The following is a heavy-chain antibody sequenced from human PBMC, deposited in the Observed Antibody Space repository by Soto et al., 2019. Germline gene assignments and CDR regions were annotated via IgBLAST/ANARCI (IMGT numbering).Heavy chain of an antibody. CDR1: GGSISSGGYY. J-gene: IGHJ4*02. CDR2: IYYSGST. V-gene: IGHV4-31*03. D-gene: IGHD4-4*01. CDR3: ARDHSNPYYFDY. Sequence: QVQLQESGPGLVKPSQTLSLTCTVSGGSISSGGYYWSWIRQHPGKGLEWIGYIYYSGSTYYNPSLKSRVTISVATSKNQFSLKLSSVTAADTAVYYCARDHSNPYYFDYWGQGTLVTVSS.